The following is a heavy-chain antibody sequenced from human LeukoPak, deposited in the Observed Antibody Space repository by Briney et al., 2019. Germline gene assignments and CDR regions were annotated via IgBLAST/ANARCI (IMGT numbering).Heavy chain of an antibody. V-gene: IGHV4-34*01. J-gene: IGHJ5*02. CDR2: INHSGST. CDR1: GGSISSYY. Sequence: SETLSLTCTVSGGSISSYYWSWIRQPPGKGLEWIGEINHSGSTNYNPSLKSRVTISVDTSKNQFSLKLSSVTAADTAVYYCARLVTMVRGVKIRWFDPWGQGTLVTVSS. D-gene: IGHD3-10*01. CDR3: ARLVTMVRGVKIRWFDP.